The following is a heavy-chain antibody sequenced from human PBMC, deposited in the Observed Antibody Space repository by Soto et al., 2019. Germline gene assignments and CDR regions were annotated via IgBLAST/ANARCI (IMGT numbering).Heavy chain of an antibody. D-gene: IGHD2-15*01. J-gene: IGHJ4*02. CDR3: ARGRYCASGSCASDY. CDR2: ISAYNGNT. CDR1: GYTFSSYN. Sequence: QLMQSGAEVKKPGASVHVSCKASGYTFSSYNINWVRQVPGHGLEWLGWISAYNGNTKYAENLQGRVTMTTDTSTSTAYMEMRSLISDDTALYYCARGRYCASGSCASDYWGQGTLVTVSS. V-gene: IGHV1-18*01.